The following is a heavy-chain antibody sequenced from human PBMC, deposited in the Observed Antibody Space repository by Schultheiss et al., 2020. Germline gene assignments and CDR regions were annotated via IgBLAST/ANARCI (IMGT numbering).Heavy chain of an antibody. CDR2: IYYSGST. CDR3: ARAIVNYDFWGGYRSNWFDP. Sequence: SATLSLTCTVSGGSISSYYWSWIRQPPGKGLEWIGYIYYSGSTNYNPSLKSRVTISVDTSKNQFSLKLSSVTAADTAVYYCARAIVNYDFWGGYRSNWFDPWGQGTLVTVSS. V-gene: IGHV4-59*01. D-gene: IGHD3-3*01. CDR1: GGSISSYY. J-gene: IGHJ5*02.